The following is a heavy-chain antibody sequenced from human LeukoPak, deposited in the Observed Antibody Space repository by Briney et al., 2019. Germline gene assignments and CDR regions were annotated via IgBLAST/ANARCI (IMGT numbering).Heavy chain of an antibody. J-gene: IGHJ6*02. Sequence: SETLSLTCTVSGGSIRSYYWSWIRQPPGKGLEWIGYIYYSGSTNYNPSLRSRVTISVDTSKNQFSLKLSSVTAADTAVYYCARWHQPYHYYGMDVWGQGTTVTVSS. CDR3: ARWHQPYHYYGMDV. CDR1: GGSIRSYY. CDR2: IYYSGST. D-gene: IGHD1-14*01. V-gene: IGHV4-59*08.